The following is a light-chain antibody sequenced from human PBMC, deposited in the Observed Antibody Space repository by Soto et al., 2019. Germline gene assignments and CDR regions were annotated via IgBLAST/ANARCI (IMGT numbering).Light chain of an antibody. Sequence: EKVMTQSPATLSVSPGERATLSCRASQSVSSNLAWYQQKPGQAPRLLIYGASTRATGISARFSGSGSGTEFTLTISSLQSEDFAVYYCQQYNNWSPYTFGQGTKLEIK. CDR1: QSVSSN. V-gene: IGKV3-15*01. CDR2: GAS. CDR3: QQYNNWSPYT. J-gene: IGKJ2*01.